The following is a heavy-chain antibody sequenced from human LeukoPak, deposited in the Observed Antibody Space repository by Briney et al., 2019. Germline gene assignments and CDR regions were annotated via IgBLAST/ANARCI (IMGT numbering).Heavy chain of an antibody. CDR3: ARGGTYYYDNSGINWFDP. J-gene: IGHJ5*02. D-gene: IGHD3-22*01. CDR1: GYTFTSYG. Sequence: SVKVSCKASGYTFTSYGISWVRQAPGQGLEWMGGIIPIFGTANYAQKFQGRVTITADESTSTAYMELSSLRSEDTAVYYCARGGTYYYDNSGINWFDPWGQGTLVTVSS. CDR2: IIPIFGTA. V-gene: IGHV1-69*13.